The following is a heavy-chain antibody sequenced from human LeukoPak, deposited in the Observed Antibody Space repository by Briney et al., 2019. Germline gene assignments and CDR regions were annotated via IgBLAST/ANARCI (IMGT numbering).Heavy chain of an antibody. CDR3: ARGITMVRGFDP. J-gene: IGHJ5*02. D-gene: IGHD3-10*01. V-gene: IGHV1-69*13. CDR1: GGTFSSYA. CDR2: IIPIFGTA. Sequence: RASVKVSCKASGGTFSSYAISWVRQAPGQGLEWMGGIIPIFGTANYAQKFQGRVTITADESTSTAYMELSSLRSEDTAVYYCARGITMVRGFDPWGQGTLVTVSS.